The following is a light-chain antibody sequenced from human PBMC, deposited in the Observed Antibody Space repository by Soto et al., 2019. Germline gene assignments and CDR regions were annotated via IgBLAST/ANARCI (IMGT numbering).Light chain of an antibody. J-gene: IGKJ5*01. CDR3: QQSFTTASIT. V-gene: IGKV1-39*01. CDR2: AAS. CDR1: QSISRG. Sequence: DIQMTQSPSSLSASVGDRVTITCRASQSISRGLNWYHHKPGKAPKLLIYAASSLQNGVPSRFRGGGSGTEFTLSISSLQPEDFGTSYCQQSFTTASITFGQGTRLEIK.